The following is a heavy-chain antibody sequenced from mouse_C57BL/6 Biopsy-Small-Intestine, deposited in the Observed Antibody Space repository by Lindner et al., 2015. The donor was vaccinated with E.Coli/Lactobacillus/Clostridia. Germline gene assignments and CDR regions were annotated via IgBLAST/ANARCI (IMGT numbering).Heavy chain of an antibody. CDR2: FDPEDGET. CDR3: ATSGAAAGVGYYYYYMDV. CDR1: GYTLTELS. Sequence: SVKVSCKVSGYTLTELSMHWVRQAPGKGLEWMGGFDPEDGETIYAQKFQGRVTMTEDTSTDTAYMELSSLRSEDTAVYYCATSGAAAGVGYYYYYMDVWGKGTTVTVSS. V-gene: IGHV1-18*01. D-gene: IGHD3-1*01. J-gene: IGHJ1*03.